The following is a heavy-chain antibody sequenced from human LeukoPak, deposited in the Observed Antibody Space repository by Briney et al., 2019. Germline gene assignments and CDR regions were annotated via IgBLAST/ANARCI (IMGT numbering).Heavy chain of an antibody. CDR1: GFMFNRSA. D-gene: IGHD3-10*01. CDR3: VKGGVLTYYFGSGSFDPPDY. V-gene: IGHV3-23*01. Sequence: PPGWSLRLSCAASGFMFNRSAMNWVRQAPGKGLEWVSGISSSGGDTYFVDSVKGRFTISRDNSRNTLYLQMNSLRAEDTALYYCVKGGVLTYYFGSGSFDPPDYWGQGTLVTVSS. CDR2: ISSSGGDT. J-gene: IGHJ4*02.